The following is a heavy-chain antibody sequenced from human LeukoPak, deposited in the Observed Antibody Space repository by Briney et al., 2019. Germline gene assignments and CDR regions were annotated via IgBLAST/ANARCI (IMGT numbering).Heavy chain of an antibody. CDR3: AGGRLVGQQPNYYYYGMDV. D-gene: IGHD6-13*01. Sequence: PSQTLSLTCAVSGGSISSGGYSWSWIRQPPGKGLEWIGYIYHSGSTYYNPSLKSRVTISVDRSKNQFSLKLSSVTAADTAVYYCAGGRLVGQQPNYYYYGMDVWGQGTTVTVSS. CDR1: GGSISSGGYS. J-gene: IGHJ6*02. V-gene: IGHV4-30-2*01. CDR2: IYHSGST.